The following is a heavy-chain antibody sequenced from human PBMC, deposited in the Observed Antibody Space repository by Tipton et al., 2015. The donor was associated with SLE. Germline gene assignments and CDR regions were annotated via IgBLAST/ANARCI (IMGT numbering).Heavy chain of an antibody. CDR2: IFYTGST. V-gene: IGHV4-59*01. D-gene: IGHD1-1*01. CDR3: ASGNPVMPL. Sequence: LRLSCTVSGGSISSLSWSWIRQPPGKRLEWIGYIFYTGSTNYNPSLKSRVAMSVDMSKSQFSLKLTSVTAADTAVYYCASGNPVMPLWGQGTLVTVSS. J-gene: IGHJ4*02. CDR1: GGSISSLS.